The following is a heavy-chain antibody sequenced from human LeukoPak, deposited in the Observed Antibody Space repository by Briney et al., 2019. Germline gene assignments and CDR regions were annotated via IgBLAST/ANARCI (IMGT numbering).Heavy chain of an antibody. CDR3: ARALSGWYYYYYYMDV. CDR1: GYTFTSYD. J-gene: IGHJ6*03. D-gene: IGHD6-19*01. CDR2: MNPNSGNT. V-gene: IGHV1-8*01. Sequence: ASVKVSFKASGYTFTSYDINWVREAPGQGLEWMGWMNPNSGNTGYAKKFQGRVTMTRNTSISTAYMELSSLRSEDTAVYYCARALSGWYYYYYYMDVWGKGTTVTISS.